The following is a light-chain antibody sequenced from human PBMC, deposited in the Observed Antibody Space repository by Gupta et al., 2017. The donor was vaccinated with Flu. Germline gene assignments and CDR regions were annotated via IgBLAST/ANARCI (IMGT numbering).Light chain of an antibody. Sequence: DIQMTQSPSSMSGSVGDRVTFTCRARQGISSSLAWYQQKPGKAPKLLIYVASSVQSGVPSRCSGSGARKDFTLTISSLQPEDFATYYCQQANSFPLTFGGGTKVEIK. CDR1: QGISSS. CDR3: QQANSFPLT. CDR2: VAS. V-gene: IGKV1-12*01. J-gene: IGKJ4*01.